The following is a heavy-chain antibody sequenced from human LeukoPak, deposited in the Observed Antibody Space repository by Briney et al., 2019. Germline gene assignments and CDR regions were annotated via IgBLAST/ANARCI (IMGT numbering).Heavy chain of an antibody. V-gene: IGHV3-23*01. Sequence: PGGSLRLSCTASGFTFGSYAMSWARQAPGKGLEWVSIISNAGGTTYYADSVRGRFTISRDNSKNTLYLQMNSLRAEDTAVYYCVKLSSGSGSKFGFDYWGQGTLVTVSS. J-gene: IGHJ4*02. D-gene: IGHD6-19*01. CDR1: GFTFGSYA. CDR2: ISNAGGTT. CDR3: VKLSSGSGSKFGFDY.